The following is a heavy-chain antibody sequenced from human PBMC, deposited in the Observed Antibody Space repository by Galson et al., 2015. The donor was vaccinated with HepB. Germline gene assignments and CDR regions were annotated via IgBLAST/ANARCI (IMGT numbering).Heavy chain of an antibody. D-gene: IGHD3-9*01. J-gene: IGHJ4*02. CDR3: ARDLSFDWLDTDF. V-gene: IGHV3-30-3*01. Sequence: SLRLSCAASGFTFRVYTMHWVRQAPGKGLEWVANILHDGTTTYYTDSVKGRFTISRDNSANTLYLQMNSLITEDTAVYYCARDLSFDWLDTDFWGQGTLVTVSS. CDR1: GFTFRVYT. CDR2: ILHDGTTT.